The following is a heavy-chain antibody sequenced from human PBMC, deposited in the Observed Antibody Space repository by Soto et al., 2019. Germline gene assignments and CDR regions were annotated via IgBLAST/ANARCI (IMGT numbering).Heavy chain of an antibody. Sequence: ASVKVSCKASGYTFTSYAMHWVRQAPGRRLEWMGWINAGNGNTKYSQKFQGRVTITRDTSASTAYMELSSLRSEDTAVYYCAGALGVNYYFDYWGQGTLVTVS. V-gene: IGHV1-3*01. CDR1: GYTFTSYA. D-gene: IGHD1-20*01. CDR2: INAGNGNT. J-gene: IGHJ4*02. CDR3: AGALGVNYYFDY.